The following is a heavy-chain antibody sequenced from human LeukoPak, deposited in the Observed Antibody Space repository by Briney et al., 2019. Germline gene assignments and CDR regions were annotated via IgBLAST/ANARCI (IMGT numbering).Heavy chain of an antibody. CDR1: GYTFTGYY. J-gene: IGHJ4*02. CDR2: INPNSGGT. D-gene: IGHD5-24*01. CDR3: ARGGRREMATIDY. Sequence: ASVKVSCKASGYTFTGYYMHWVRQAPGQGLQWMGRINPNSGGTNYAQKFQGRVTMTRDTSISTAYMELSRLRSDDTAVYYCARGGRREMATIDYWGQGTLVTVSS. V-gene: IGHV1-2*06.